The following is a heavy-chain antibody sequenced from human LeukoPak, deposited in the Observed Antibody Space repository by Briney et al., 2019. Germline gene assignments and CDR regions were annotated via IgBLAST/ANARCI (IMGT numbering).Heavy chain of an antibody. V-gene: IGHV4-59*01. CDR2: IYHSGST. J-gene: IGHJ4*02. D-gene: IGHD2-21*01. CDR1: GGSISSYY. Sequence: SETLSLTCTVSGGSISSYYWSWIRQPPGKGLEWIGSIYHSGSTYYNPSLKSRVTISVDASKNQFSLKLSSVTAADTAVYYCARVRLGNAGYWGQGTLVTVSS. CDR3: ARVRLGNAGY.